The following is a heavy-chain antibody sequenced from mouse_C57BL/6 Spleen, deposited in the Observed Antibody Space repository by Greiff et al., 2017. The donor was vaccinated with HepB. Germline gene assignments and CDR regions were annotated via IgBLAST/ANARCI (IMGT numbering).Heavy chain of an antibody. Sequence: VQVVESGAELVKPGASVKISCKASGYAFSSYWMNWVKQRPGKGLEWIGQIYPGDGDTNYNGKFKGKATLTADKSSSAAYMQLSSLTSEDSAVYFGARRSNYGAMDYWGQGTSVTVSS. J-gene: IGHJ4*01. D-gene: IGHD2-5*01. CDR2: IYPGDGDT. V-gene: IGHV1-80*01. CDR1: GYAFSSYW. CDR3: ARRSNYGAMDY.